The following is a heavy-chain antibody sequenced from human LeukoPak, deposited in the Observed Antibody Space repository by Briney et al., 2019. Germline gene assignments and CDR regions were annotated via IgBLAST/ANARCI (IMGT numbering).Heavy chain of an antibody. CDR1: GFSFSNYG. Sequence: GGSLRLSCVASGFSFSNYGMHWARQAPGKGLEWVTFIRYDSSKKYYADSVKGRLAISRDNSKNTLYLQMNSLRAEDTAVYYCAKDYYDFLTGFLTYLFDYWGQGTLVTVSS. CDR3: AKDYYDFLTGFLTYLFDY. J-gene: IGHJ4*02. V-gene: IGHV3-30*02. D-gene: IGHD3-9*01. CDR2: IRYDSSKK.